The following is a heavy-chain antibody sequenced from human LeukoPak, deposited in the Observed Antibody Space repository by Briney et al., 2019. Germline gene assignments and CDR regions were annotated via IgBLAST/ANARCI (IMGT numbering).Heavy chain of an antibody. CDR1: GYSFTSYW. D-gene: IGHD1-26*01. J-gene: IGHJ4*02. CDR2: IYPGDSDT. CDR3: ARLLASSGSYFDY. Sequence: GESLKISCKGSGYSFTSYWIGWVRQVPGKGLEWMGIIYPGDSDTRYSPSFQGQVTFSADKSISTAYLQWSSLKASDTAMYYCARLLASSGSYFDYWGQGTLVTVSS. V-gene: IGHV5-51*01.